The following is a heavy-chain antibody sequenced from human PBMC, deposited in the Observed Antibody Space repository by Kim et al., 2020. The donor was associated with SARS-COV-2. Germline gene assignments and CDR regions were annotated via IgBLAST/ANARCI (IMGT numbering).Heavy chain of an antibody. CDR1: GYTFTSYA. CDR3: ARDPDLGLVSYYGMDV. D-gene: IGHD3-16*01. CDR2: INTNTGNP. Sequence: ASVKVSCKASGYTFTSYAMNWVRQAPGQGLEWMGWINTNTGNPTYAQGFTGRFVFSLDTSVSTAYLQISSLKAEDTAVYYCARDPDLGLVSYYGMDVWGQGTTVTVSS. V-gene: IGHV7-4-1*02. J-gene: IGHJ6*02.